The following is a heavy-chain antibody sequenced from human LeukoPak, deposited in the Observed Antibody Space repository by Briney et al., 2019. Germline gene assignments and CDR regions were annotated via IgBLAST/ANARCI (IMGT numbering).Heavy chain of an antibody. J-gene: IGHJ4*02. D-gene: IGHD2-21*02. CDR2: ISYDGSNK. Sequence: GGSLRLSCAATGFAFGGYVMHWVRQAPGKGLEWVAVISYDGSNKYYADSVKGRFTISRDNSKNTLYLQMNSLRAEDTAVYYCAKLVVTAQHFDYWGQGTLVTVSS. CDR3: AKLVVTAQHFDY. CDR1: GFAFGGYV. V-gene: IGHV3-30*18.